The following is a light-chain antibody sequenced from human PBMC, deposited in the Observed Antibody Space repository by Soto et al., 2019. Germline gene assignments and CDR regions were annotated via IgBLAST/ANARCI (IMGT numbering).Light chain of an antibody. CDR1: SGHSSYT. Sequence: QSVLTQSPSASASLGASVKLTCTLSSGHSSYTIAWHQQQPEKGPRYLMTLNSDGSHSKGDGIPDRFSGSSSGAERYLSISSLQSEDGADYYCQTWGTGIEVFGGGTKLTVL. J-gene: IGLJ3*02. V-gene: IGLV4-69*01. CDR2: LNSDGSH. CDR3: QTWGTGIEV.